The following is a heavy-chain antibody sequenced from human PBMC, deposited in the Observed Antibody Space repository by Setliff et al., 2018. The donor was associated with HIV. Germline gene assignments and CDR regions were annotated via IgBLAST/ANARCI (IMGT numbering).Heavy chain of an antibody. CDR2: INTNTGNP. D-gene: IGHD3-9*01. CDR1: GYTLTTFG. CDR3: ARDYDPGILRYFDRYPDAFDI. J-gene: IGHJ3*02. Sequence: ASVKVSCKASGYTLTTFGISWVRQAPGQGLEWMGWINTNTGNPTYAQGFTGRFVFSLDTSVSTAYLQISSLKAEDTAVYYCARDYDPGILRYFDRYPDAFDIWGQGTMVTVSS. V-gene: IGHV7-4-1*02.